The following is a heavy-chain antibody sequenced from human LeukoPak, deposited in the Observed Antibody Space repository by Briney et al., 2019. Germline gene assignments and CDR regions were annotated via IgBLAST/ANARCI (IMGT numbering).Heavy chain of an antibody. D-gene: IGHD6-19*01. V-gene: IGHV3-15*01. CDR2: IKSKTDGGTT. Sequence: PGGSLRLSCAASGFTFSNAWMSWVRQAPGKGLEWVGRIKSKTDGGTTDYAAPVKGRFTISRDDSKNTLYLQMNSLKTEDTAVYYCTLRSGWYGGIDYWGQGTLVTVSS. J-gene: IGHJ4*02. CDR1: GFTFSNAW. CDR3: TLRSGWYGGIDY.